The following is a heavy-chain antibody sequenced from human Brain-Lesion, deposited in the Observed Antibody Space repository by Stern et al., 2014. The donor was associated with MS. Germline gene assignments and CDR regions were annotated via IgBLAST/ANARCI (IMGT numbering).Heavy chain of an antibody. CDR2: IYHSGGT. Sequence: VQLVESGPGLVKPSGTLSLTCAVSGGSISSSNWGGWVRQSPGKGLEGLGEIYHSGGTKYSPSFESRVIISVDKSKNQFSLKLSYVTAADTAVYYCARELPDLNAFDIWGQGTMVTVSS. CDR3: ARELPDLNAFDI. CDR1: GGSISSSNW. J-gene: IGHJ3*02. D-gene: IGHD1-14*01. V-gene: IGHV4-4*02.